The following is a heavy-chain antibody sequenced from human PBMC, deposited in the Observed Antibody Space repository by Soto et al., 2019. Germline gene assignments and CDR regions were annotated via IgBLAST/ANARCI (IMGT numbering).Heavy chain of an antibody. J-gene: IGHJ3*02. CDR1: VLTFSRYA. Sequence: PWWSLRLSCSASVLTFSRYAMSWCRQAPGKGLEWVSAISGSGGSTYYADSVKGRFTISRDNSKNTLYLQMNSLRAEDTAVYYCAKDHITMIVGPTDAFDIWGQGTMVTVSS. CDR2: ISGSGGST. V-gene: IGHV3-23*01. CDR3: AKDHITMIVGPTDAFDI. D-gene: IGHD3-22*01.